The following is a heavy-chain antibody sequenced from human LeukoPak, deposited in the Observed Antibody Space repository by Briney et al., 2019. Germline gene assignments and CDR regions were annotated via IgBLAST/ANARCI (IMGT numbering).Heavy chain of an antibody. D-gene: IGHD2-2*01. Sequence: GGSLRLSCAASGFTFSRNSMNWVRQAPGKGLEWVSSIGSRSSSIYYADSVKGRFTISRDNSKNTLYLQMNSLRAEDTAVYYCAKAYCSSNRCYFFDYWGQGTLVTVSS. CDR2: IGSRSSSI. V-gene: IGHV3-21*04. J-gene: IGHJ4*02. CDR3: AKAYCSSNRCYFFDY. CDR1: GFTFSRNS.